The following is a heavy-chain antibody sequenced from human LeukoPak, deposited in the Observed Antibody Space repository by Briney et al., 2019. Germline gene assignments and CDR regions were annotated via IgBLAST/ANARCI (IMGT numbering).Heavy chain of an antibody. CDR2: IIPIFGTA. J-gene: IGHJ5*02. CDR1: GGTFSSYA. D-gene: IGHD6-13*01. CDR3: ARSFIAADSNWFDP. V-gene: IGHV1-69*05. Sequence: ASVTVSCKASGGTFSSYAISWVRQAPGQGLEWVGGIIPIFGTANYAQKFQGRVTITTDESTSTAYMNLRSLRSEDTAVYYCARSFIAADSNWFDPWGHGNLVTASS.